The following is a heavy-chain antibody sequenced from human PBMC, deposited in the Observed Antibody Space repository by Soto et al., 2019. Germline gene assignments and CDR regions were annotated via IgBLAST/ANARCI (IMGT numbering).Heavy chain of an antibody. CDR2: ISGYDGNT. CDR1: GFTLNDFG. V-gene: IGHV1-18*01. Sequence: ASVKVSCKASGFTLNDFGASWVRQAPGQGLEWMGWISGYDGNTNFAQKYEGRVTMTIDSSTSTAYMELRNLRSDDTAMYYCAREKWFGQTPFDSWGQGTLVTVSS. J-gene: IGHJ4*02. CDR3: AREKWFGQTPFDS. D-gene: IGHD3-10*01.